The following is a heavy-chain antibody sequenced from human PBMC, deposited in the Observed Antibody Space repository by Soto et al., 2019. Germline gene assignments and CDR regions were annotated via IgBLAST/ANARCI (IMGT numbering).Heavy chain of an antibody. Sequence: QVQLVESGGGVVQPGRSLRLSCAASGFTFSSYGMHWVRQAPGKGLEWVAVIWYDGSNKYYADSVKGRFTISRDNSKNTLYLQMNSLRAEDMAVYYCASGGDYFDYWGQGPLVTVSS. D-gene: IGHD3-10*01. CDR1: GFTFSSYG. J-gene: IGHJ4*02. V-gene: IGHV3-33*01. CDR3: ASGGDYFDY. CDR2: IWYDGSNK.